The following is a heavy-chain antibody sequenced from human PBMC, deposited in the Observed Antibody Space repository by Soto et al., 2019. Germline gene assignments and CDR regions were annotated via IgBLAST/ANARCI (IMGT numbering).Heavy chain of an antibody. V-gene: IGHV1-2*04. CDR1: GYTFTGYY. J-gene: IGHJ5*02. D-gene: IGHD2-15*01. CDR2: INPNSGGT. Sequence: ASVKVSCKASGYTFTGYYMHWVRQAPGQGLEWMGWINPNSGGTNYAQKFQGWVTMTRDTSISTAYMELSRLRSDDTAVYYCAREGSGGSHINWFDPWGQGTLVTVSS. CDR3: AREGSGGSHINWFDP.